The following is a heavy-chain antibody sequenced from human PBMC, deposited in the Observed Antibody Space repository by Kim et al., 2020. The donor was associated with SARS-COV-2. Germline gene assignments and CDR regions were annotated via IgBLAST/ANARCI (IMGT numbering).Heavy chain of an antibody. V-gene: IGHV3-74*01. CDR1: GFTFSSYW. J-gene: IGHJ6*02. CDR3: ARDRIRFSSTTSYLYYYYDGIGV. Sequence: GGSLRLSCAVSGFTFSSYWMHWVRQAPGKGLVWVSRINSDGSSTSYADSVKGRFTISRDNAKNTLYLQMNSLRAEDTAVYYCARDRIRFSSTTSYLYYYYDGIGVWGQGDTGTVSS. D-gene: IGHD6-13*01. CDR2: INSDGSST.